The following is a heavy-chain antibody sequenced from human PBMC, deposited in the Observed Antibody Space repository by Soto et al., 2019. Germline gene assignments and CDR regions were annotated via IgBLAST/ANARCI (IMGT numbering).Heavy chain of an antibody. D-gene: IGHD2-15*01. J-gene: IGHJ2*01. CDR1: GGSISSYY. Sequence: QVQLNESGPGLVKPSETLSLTCTVSGGSISSYYWSWIRQPPGEGLEWIGYIYYSGSTNYNPSLKSRVTISVDTSKNQVALKLSSVTAADTAVYYCAREGSGANYWYFDLWGRGTLVTVSS. V-gene: IGHV4-59*01. CDR2: IYYSGST. CDR3: AREGSGANYWYFDL.